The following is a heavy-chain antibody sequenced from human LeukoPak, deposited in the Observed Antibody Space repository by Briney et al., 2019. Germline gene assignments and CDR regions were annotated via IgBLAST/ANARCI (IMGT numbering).Heavy chain of an antibody. J-gene: IGHJ4*02. CDR1: GGSFSGYY. V-gene: IGHV4-34*01. D-gene: IGHD3-22*01. CDR3: ARVGGYYDSSGYSPYDY. Sequence: SETLSLTCAVYGGSFSGYYWSWIRQPPGKGLEWIGEINHSGSTNYNPSLKSRVTISVDTSENQFSLKLSSVTAADTAVYYCARVGGYYDSSGYSPYDYWGQGTLVTVSS. CDR2: INHSGST.